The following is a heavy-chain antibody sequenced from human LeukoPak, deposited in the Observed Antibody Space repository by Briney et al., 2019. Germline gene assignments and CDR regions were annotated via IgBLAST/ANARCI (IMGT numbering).Heavy chain of an antibody. V-gene: IGHV1-2*02. J-gene: IGHJ1*01. CDR1: GYTFTGYY. CDR2: INPNSGGT. CDR3: ASGCSSTSCYGEYFQH. Sequence: ASVKVSCKASGYTFTGYYMHWVRQAPGQGLEWMGWINPNSGGTNYAKKFQGSVTMTRDTSITTAYMELSRLRSDDTAMYYCASGCSSTSCYGEYFQHWGQGTLVTVSS. D-gene: IGHD2-2*01.